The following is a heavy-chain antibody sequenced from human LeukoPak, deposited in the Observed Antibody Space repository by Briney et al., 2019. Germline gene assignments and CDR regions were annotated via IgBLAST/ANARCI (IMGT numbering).Heavy chain of an antibody. CDR1: GISFSSYG. V-gene: IGHV3-7*02. D-gene: IGHD3-10*01. CDR3: ASLRRLDV. Sequence: GGSLRLSCAASGISFSSYGMSWVRQAPGKGLEWVANINQDGSEKYYVDSVKGRFTISRDNAENSLYLQMNSLKDGDTAVYYCASLRRLDVWGLGTMVTVSS. J-gene: IGHJ6*02. CDR2: INQDGSEK.